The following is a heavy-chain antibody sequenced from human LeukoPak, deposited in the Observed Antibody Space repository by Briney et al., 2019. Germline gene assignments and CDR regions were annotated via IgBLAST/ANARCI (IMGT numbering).Heavy chain of an antibody. CDR1: GGSFSGYY. Sequence: SETLSLTCAVYGGSFSGYYWSWIRQPPGKGLEWIGEINHSGSTNYNPSLKSRVTISVDTSKNQFSLKLSSVTAADTAVYYCSMGREWELLLAYWGQGTLVTVSA. V-gene: IGHV4-34*01. J-gene: IGHJ4*02. CDR2: INHSGST. D-gene: IGHD1-26*01. CDR3: SMGREWELLLAY.